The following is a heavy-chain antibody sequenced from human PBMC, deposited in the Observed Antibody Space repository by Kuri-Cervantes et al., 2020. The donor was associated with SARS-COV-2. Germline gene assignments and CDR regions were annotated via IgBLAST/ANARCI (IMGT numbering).Heavy chain of an antibody. J-gene: IGHJ6*02. D-gene: IGHD2-15*01. CDR3: VKHDGLGTPTWCLYDYYGIDV. Sequence: GSLRLSCTVSGGSISGSSYYWGWIRQPPGKGLEWIGSIYEGGTTHYNPSLQSRVTISVDTSKNQFPLMVSSVTAADTAVFYCVKHDGLGTPTWCLYDYYGIDVWGQGTTVTVSS. CDR2: IYEGGTT. CDR1: GGSISGSSYY. V-gene: IGHV4-39*01.